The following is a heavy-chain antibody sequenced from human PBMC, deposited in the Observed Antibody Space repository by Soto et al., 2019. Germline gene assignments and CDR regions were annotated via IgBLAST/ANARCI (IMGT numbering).Heavy chain of an antibody. CDR1: GGSFSSGGYY. CDR2: ISYRGST. Sequence: QMQLQESGPGLVKPSQTLSLTCTVSGGSFSSGGYYWSWIRQHPVKGLEWIGYISYRGSTYCRPSLKSRVSVSVDTSKTQFSLSLTSVTAADTAVYYCARVVRGYPYRFDYWGQGALVTVSS. CDR3: ARVVRGYPYRFDY. V-gene: IGHV4-31*03. D-gene: IGHD3-10*01. J-gene: IGHJ4*02.